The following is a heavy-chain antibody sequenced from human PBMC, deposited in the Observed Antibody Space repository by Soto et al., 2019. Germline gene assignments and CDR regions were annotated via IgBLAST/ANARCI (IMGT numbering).Heavy chain of an antibody. Sequence: QVQLVQSGAEVKKPGARAKVSCKASGYTFTSYGISWVRQAPGQGLEGMGWISAYNVNTNYAQKLQGRVTMTSDTSTSTAYMELRSLRSDDTAVYYCARGLGDYDYIWGSYRKNDAFDIWGQGTMVTVSS. CDR1: GYTFTSYG. J-gene: IGHJ3*02. V-gene: IGHV1-18*01. CDR2: ISAYNVNT. D-gene: IGHD3-16*02. CDR3: ARGLGDYDYIWGSYRKNDAFDI.